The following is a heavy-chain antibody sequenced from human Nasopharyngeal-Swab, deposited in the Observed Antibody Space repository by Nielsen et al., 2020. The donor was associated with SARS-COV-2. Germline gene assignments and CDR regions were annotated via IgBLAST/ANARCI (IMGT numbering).Heavy chain of an antibody. CDR3: ARVEGSPYGSGSYSIDY. CDR1: GGSISSYY. Sequence: SETLSLTCTVSGGSISSYYWSWIRQPPGKGLEWIGYIYYSGSTKYNPSLKSRVTISVDTSKNQFSLNLNSVTAADTAVYYCARVEGSPYGSGSYSIDYWGQGTLVTVSS. CDR2: IYYSGST. J-gene: IGHJ4*02. D-gene: IGHD3-10*01. V-gene: IGHV4-59*01.